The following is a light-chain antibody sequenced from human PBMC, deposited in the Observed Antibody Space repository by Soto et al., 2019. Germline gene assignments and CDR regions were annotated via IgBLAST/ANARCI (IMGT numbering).Light chain of an antibody. CDR2: GAS. CDR1: QSVGTY. CDR3: QQYDNLPPWT. J-gene: IGKJ1*01. V-gene: IGKV3D-15*01. Sequence: EIVMTQSPATLSVSPGERATLSCKASQSVGTYLASYQQKPGQAARLLIYGASTKATGVAARFSGGGSGTEFTLAISSLQSEDFAIYHCQQYDNLPPWTVGQGTKVEIK.